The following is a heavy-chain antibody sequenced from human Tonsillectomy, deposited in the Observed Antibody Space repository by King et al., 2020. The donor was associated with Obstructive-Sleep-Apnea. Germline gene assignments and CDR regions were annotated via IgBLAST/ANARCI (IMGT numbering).Heavy chain of an antibody. J-gene: IGHJ3*02. Sequence: VQLVESGGGVVHPGRSLSLSCADSGFTFSTYAMHWVRQAPGKGLEWVAVISYDGSNKYYADSVKGRFTISRDNSKNTLYMQMNSLRAEDTAVYYCARDPAARRAFSVIFDIWGQGTMVTVSS. CDR3: ARDPAARRAFSVIFDI. D-gene: IGHD6-6*01. V-gene: IGHV3-30*04. CDR2: ISYDGSNK. CDR1: GFTFSTYA.